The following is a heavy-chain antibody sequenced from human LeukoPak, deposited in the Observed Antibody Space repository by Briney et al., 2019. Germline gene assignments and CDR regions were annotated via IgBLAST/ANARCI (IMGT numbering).Heavy chain of an antibody. CDR2: ITGSGDGT. Sequence: GGTLRLSCAASGFTFTNHGMSWVRQALGKGLEWVSAITGSGDGTYYADSVKGRFTISRDNSKNTLYLQMNSLRAEDTAVYYCAKEIYGDSAGGRFQHWGQGTLVTVSS. D-gene: IGHD4-17*01. J-gene: IGHJ1*01. CDR3: AKEIYGDSAGGRFQH. V-gene: IGHV3-23*01. CDR1: GFTFTNHG.